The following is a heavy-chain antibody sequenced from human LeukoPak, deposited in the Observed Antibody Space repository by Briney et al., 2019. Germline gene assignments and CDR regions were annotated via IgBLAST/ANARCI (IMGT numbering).Heavy chain of an antibody. Sequence: PSETLSLTCTVSGGSISSYYWSWIRQPPGKGLEWIGYIYYSGSTNYNPSLKSRVTISVDTSKNQFSLKLSSVTAADTAVYYCARLVVVVAATDYWGQGTLVTVSS. CDR2: IYYSGST. J-gene: IGHJ4*02. V-gene: IGHV4-59*08. CDR1: GGSISSYY. CDR3: ARLVVVVAATDY. D-gene: IGHD2-15*01.